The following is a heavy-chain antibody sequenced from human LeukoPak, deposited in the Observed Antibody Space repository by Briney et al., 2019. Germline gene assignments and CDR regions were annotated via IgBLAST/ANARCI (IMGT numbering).Heavy chain of an antibody. Sequence: PSETLSLTCTVSGVSISSSSYYWGWIRQPPGKGLEWIGSIYYSGSTYYNPSLKSRVTISVDTSKNQFSLKLSSVTAADTAVYYCARRSGSYRYYFDYWGQGTLVTVSS. CDR1: GVSISSSSYY. CDR3: ARRSGSYRYYFDY. D-gene: IGHD1-26*01. V-gene: IGHV4-39*01. CDR2: IYYSGST. J-gene: IGHJ4*02.